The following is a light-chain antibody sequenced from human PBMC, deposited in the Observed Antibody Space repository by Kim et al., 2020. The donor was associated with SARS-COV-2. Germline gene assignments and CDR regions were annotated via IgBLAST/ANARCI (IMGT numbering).Light chain of an antibody. CDR1: GSNIGKNY. CDR3: GTWDNRLNAVV. Sequence: GQKLTISCSGNGSNIGKNYVYWSQQLPGTAPKLLIYDNNKRPSGIPDRFSGSKSGTSATLGITGLQTGDEADYSCGTWDNRLNAVVFGGGTQLTVL. J-gene: IGLJ2*01. CDR2: DNN. V-gene: IGLV1-51*01.